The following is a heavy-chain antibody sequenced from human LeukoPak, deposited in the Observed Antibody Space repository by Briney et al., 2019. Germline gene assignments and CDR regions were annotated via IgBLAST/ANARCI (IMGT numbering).Heavy chain of an antibody. V-gene: IGHV1-18*01. J-gene: IGHJ4*02. CDR1: GYTFTSYG. Sequence: GASVKVSCKASGYTFTSYGTSWVRQAPGQGLEWMGWISAYNGNTNYAQKFQGRVTMTTDTSTSTAYMELRSLRSDDTAIYYCARILSRYFDCWGQGTLVTVTS. D-gene: IGHD3-16*02. CDR3: ARILSRYFDC. CDR2: ISAYNGNT.